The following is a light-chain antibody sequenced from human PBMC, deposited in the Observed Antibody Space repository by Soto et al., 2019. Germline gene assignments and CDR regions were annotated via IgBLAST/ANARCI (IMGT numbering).Light chain of an antibody. Sequence: EIVMTQSPATLSVSPGERATLSCRASQSVSSNLAWYQQKPGQAPRLLIYGASTRATGIPARFSGGGSGTEFTLTISSLQSEDFAVYYCQQYNSWPWGTFGQGTKLEIK. CDR3: QQYNSWPWGT. CDR2: GAS. J-gene: IGKJ2*01. CDR1: QSVSSN. V-gene: IGKV3-15*01.